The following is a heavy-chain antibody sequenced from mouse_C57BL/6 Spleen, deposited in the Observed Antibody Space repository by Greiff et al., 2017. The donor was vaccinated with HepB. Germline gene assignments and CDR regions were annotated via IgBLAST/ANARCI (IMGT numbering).Heavy chain of an antibody. Sequence: VQLQQPGAELVKPGASVKLSCKASGYTFTSYWMHWVKQRPGQGLEWIGMIHPNSGSTNYNEKFKSKATLTVDKSSSTAYMQLSSLTSEDSAVYYCARRRGDDPFAYWGQGTLVTVSA. D-gene: IGHD2-13*01. CDR3: ARRRGDDPFAY. V-gene: IGHV1-64*01. CDR1: GYTFTSYW. J-gene: IGHJ3*01. CDR2: IHPNSGST.